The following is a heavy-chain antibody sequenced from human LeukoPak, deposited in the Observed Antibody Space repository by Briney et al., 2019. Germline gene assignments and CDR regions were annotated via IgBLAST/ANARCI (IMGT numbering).Heavy chain of an antibody. Sequence: SETLSLTCTVSGGSISSYYWSWIRQPAGKGLEWIGRIYTSGSTNYNPSLKSRVTMSVDTSKNQFSLKLSSVTAADTAVYYCARGGDSSGWYGNWFDPWGQGTLVTVSS. CDR3: ARGGDSSGWYGNWFDP. CDR1: GGSISSYY. D-gene: IGHD6-19*01. J-gene: IGHJ5*02. V-gene: IGHV4-4*07. CDR2: IYTSGST.